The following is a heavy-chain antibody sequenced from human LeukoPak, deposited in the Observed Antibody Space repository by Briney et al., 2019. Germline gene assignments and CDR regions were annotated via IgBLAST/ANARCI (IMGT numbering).Heavy chain of an antibody. D-gene: IGHD3-16*02. V-gene: IGHV3-7*01. J-gene: IGHJ4*02. CDR1: GFTFSSYW. Sequence: PGGSLRLSCAASGFTFSSYWMSWVRQAPGKGLEWVANIKQDGSEKNYVDSVKGRFTIARDNAKTSLYLQMNSLRAEDTAVYYCARSLWPEDNWGQGTLVTVSS. CDR3: ARSLWPEDN. CDR2: IKQDGSEK.